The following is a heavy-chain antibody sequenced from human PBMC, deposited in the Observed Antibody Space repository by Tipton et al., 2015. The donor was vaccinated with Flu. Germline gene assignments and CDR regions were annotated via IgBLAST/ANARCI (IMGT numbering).Heavy chain of an antibody. D-gene: IGHD4-17*01. CDR1: GFSFSDYD. Sequence: SLRLSCAASGFSFSDYDMHWVRQAPGKGLEWVSSVRKYGGTTHYADSVQGRFTISRDDSRDTLSLQMNGLRAEDTAVYYCAKVRPDYGNNPFDSWGQGTLVLVSS. J-gene: IGHJ4*02. CDR2: VRKYGGTT. CDR3: AKVRPDYGNNPFDS. V-gene: IGHV3-23*01.